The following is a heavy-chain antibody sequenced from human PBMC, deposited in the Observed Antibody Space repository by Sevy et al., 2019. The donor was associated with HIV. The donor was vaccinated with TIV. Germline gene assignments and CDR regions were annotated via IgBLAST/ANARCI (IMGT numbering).Heavy chain of an antibody. Sequence: ASVKVSCRTSNYIFSHYGIAWVRQAPGQRLEWIGWISGYNGKTNQAQKFQGRVTLTTDTSTNTAYMGMRSLRPADTAVYYCARDQGRGFSPDYHYYYMDVWGQGTTVTVSS. CDR2: ISGYNGKT. J-gene: IGHJ6*03. CDR3: ARDQGRGFSPDYHYYYMDV. CDR1: NYIFSHYG. D-gene: IGHD3-10*01. V-gene: IGHV1-18*01.